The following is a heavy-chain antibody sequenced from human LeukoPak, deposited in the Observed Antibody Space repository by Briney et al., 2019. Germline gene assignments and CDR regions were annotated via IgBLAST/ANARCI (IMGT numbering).Heavy chain of an antibody. CDR1: GFTVSSNY. Sequence: GGSLRLSCAASGFTVSSNYMSWVRQAPGKGLEWVSVIYSGGSTYYADSVKGRFTISRDNSKNTLYLQMNSLRAEDTAVYYCAKELRFLEWLPSGRLDYWGQGTLVTVSS. V-gene: IGHV3-53*01. CDR3: AKELRFLEWLPSGRLDY. D-gene: IGHD3-3*01. CDR2: IYSGGST. J-gene: IGHJ4*02.